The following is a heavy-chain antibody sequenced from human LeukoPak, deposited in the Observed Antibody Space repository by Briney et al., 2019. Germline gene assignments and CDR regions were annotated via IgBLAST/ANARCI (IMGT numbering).Heavy chain of an antibody. CDR2: ISSSSSTI. CDR3: ARGGDYVTFDY. CDR1: GFTFSSYW. J-gene: IGHJ4*02. Sequence: GGSLRLSCAASGFTFSSYWMSWVRQAPGKGLEWVSYISSSSSTIYYADSVKGRFTISRDNAKNSLYLQMNSLRAEDTAVYYCARGGDYVTFDYWGQGTLVTVSS. D-gene: IGHD4-17*01. V-gene: IGHV3-48*01.